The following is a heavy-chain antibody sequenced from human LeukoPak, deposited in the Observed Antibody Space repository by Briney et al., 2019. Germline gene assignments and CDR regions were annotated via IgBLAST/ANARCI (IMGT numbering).Heavy chain of an antibody. CDR2: IYTRGST. Sequence: SETLSLTCTVSGGSISSYYWSWIRQPAGKGREGMGRIYTRGSTNYNPSLKSRVTMSVDTSKNQFSLKLSSVTAADTAVYYCARDWWGYCSGGSCYHGGPFDYWGQGTLVTVSS. CDR1: GGSISSYY. D-gene: IGHD2-15*01. V-gene: IGHV4-4*07. J-gene: IGHJ4*02. CDR3: ARDWWGYCSGGSCYHGGPFDY.